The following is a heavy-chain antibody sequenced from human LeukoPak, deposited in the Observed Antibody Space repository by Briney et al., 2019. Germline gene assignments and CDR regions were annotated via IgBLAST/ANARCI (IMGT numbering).Heavy chain of an antibody. D-gene: IGHD3-10*01. CDR3: AKDLPDYYGSGSPPDY. Sequence: GGSLRLSCAASGFTFSSYGMHWVRQAPGKGLEWVAFIRYDGSDKYYADSVKGRFTISRDNSKNTLYLQMNSLRAEDTAVYYCAKDLPDYYGSGSPPDYWGQGTLVTVSS. V-gene: IGHV3-30*02. J-gene: IGHJ4*02. CDR2: IRYDGSDK. CDR1: GFTFSSYG.